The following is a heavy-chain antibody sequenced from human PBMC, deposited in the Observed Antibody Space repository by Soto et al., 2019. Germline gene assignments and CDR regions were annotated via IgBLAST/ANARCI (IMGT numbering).Heavy chain of an antibody. V-gene: IGHV1-3*01. D-gene: IGHD2-2*01. Sequence: QVQLVQSGAEVKKPGASVKLSCKASGYTFSNYAVQWVRQAPGQSLEWMGWIHAGNGDTKYSQKFHDRGTITRDTSASTAYMELSSLRSEDTAIYYCARVPRYPSDIVQVPAVMFEDWFVPCGQGTLVTVSS. CDR3: ARVPRYPSDIVQVPAVMFEDWFVP. J-gene: IGHJ5*02. CDR2: IHAGNGDT. CDR1: GYTFSNYA.